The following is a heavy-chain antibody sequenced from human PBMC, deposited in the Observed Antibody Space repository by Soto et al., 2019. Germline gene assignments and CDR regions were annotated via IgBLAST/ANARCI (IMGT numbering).Heavy chain of an antibody. J-gene: IGHJ6*02. CDR3: ARDPVDLFGYLDV. V-gene: IGHV1-69*06. D-gene: IGHD2-21*01. CDR2: IIPLMRTV. Sequence: QEELVQSGAEVKKPGSSVNVSCRTSEGTFASYSITWLRQATGQRLEWMGEIIPLMRTVNYAQKFQDRVTITGDRSTSTVYMALSSLRSDDTAVYYCARDPVDLFGYLDVWGQGTTVTVSS. CDR1: EGTFASYS.